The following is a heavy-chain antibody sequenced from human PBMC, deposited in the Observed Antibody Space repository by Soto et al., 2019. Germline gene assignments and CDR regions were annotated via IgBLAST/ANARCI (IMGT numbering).Heavy chain of an antibody. Sequence: PGGSLRLSXAASGFTFSSYAMSWVRQAPGKGLEWVSAISGSGGSTYYADSVKGRFTISRDNSKNTLYLQMNSLGAEDTAVYYCAKDRSIAARWRSYNWFDPWGQGTLVTVSS. CDR3: AKDRSIAARWRSYNWFDP. CDR1: GFTFSSYA. J-gene: IGHJ5*02. D-gene: IGHD6-6*01. CDR2: ISGSGGST. V-gene: IGHV3-23*01.